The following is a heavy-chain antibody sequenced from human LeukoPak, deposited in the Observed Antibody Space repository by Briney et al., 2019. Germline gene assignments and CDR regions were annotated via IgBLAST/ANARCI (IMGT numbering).Heavy chain of an antibody. CDR3: ARGRKMGDFWSGYNY. D-gene: IGHD3-3*01. J-gene: IGHJ4*02. Sequence: PGGSLRLSCAASGFTFSSYSMNWVRQAPWKGLEWVSYISSSSSTIYYADSVKGRFTTSRDNAKNSLYLQMNSLRAEDTAVYYCARGRKMGDFWSGYNYWGQGTLVTVSS. CDR1: GFTFSSYS. V-gene: IGHV3-48*01. CDR2: ISSSSSTI.